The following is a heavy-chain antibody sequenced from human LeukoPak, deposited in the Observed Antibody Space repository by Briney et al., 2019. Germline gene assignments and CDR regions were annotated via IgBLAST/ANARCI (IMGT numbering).Heavy chain of an antibody. CDR2: IKQDGSEK. Sequence: GGSLRPSCATSGFTFSSYWMTWVRQAPGKGLEWVANIKQDGSEKNYVDSVKGRFTISRDNSKNSLYLQMNSLRAEDTAVYYCARDPPRHVQVPCYWGQGTRVTVSS. CDR1: GFTFSSYW. CDR3: ARDPPRHVQVPCY. D-gene: IGHD5-24*01. J-gene: IGHJ4*02. V-gene: IGHV3-7*03.